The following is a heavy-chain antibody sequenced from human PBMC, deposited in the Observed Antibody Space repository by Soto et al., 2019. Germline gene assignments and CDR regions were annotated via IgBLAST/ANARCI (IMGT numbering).Heavy chain of an antibody. Sequence: SESLSPTCNVSGGSVSSGNSYGSWIRQPPGNGLAWLGYFYYIGSTHHNPSLDSRVSISIEPSQPQFSLRLTSVRAAEPAVYYCARSMYYSDGSSYSPCECWGQGTLVTVSS. CDR1: GGSVSSGNSY. CDR3: ARSMYYSDGSSYSPCEC. CDR2: FYYIGST. J-gene: IGHJ4*02. V-gene: IGHV4-61*01. D-gene: IGHD3-22*01.